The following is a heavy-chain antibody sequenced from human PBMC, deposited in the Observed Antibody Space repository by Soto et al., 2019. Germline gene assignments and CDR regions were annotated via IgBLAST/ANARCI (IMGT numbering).Heavy chain of an antibody. V-gene: IGHV1-18*01. D-gene: IGHD6-13*01. CDR2: ISLYSDGT. CDR1: GYTFSNYG. CDR3: GRGPSPRAPAGGTPYYYAMDV. Sequence: QVQLVQSGGEVKRPGASVKVSCKTSGYTFSNYGITWVRQAPGQPLEWLGWISLYSDGTNYAQKFQGRVSMTRNTATATAYLELTSLRSDDSAVYYCGRGPSPRAPAGGTPYYYAMDVWGQGTTVTVSS. J-gene: IGHJ6*02.